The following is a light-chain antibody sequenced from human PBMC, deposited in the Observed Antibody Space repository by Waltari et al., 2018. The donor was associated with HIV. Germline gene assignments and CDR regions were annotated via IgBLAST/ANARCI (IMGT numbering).Light chain of an antibody. CDR2: KDT. CDR1: ALSKQY. CDR3: QSADISGTHLFV. Sequence: SNDLTQSSSVSVSPGQTARITCSGDALSKQYSYWYQHKPAQAPLLLIYKDTERPAEIPERFAGSSSGTTATLTITGVQPEDEADYYCQSADISGTHLFVFAAGTKVTVL. V-gene: IGLV3-25*03. J-gene: IGLJ1*01.